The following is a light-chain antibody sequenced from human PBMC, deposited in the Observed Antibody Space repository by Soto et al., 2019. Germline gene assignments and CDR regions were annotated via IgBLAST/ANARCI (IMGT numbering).Light chain of an antibody. J-gene: IGKJ1*01. Sequence: EIVLTQSPGPLSLSPGERSTLSCRASQSVSTSYVAWYQQKFGQAPRLLIYDAFSRATGIPDRFSASGSGTDFTLTISRLEPEDFAVYDCQKYKTFGQGSKVDIK. CDR1: QSVSTSY. CDR2: DAF. CDR3: QKYKT. V-gene: IGKV3-20*01.